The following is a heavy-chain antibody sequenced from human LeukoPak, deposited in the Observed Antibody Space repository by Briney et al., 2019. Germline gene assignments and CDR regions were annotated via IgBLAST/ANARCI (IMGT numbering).Heavy chain of an antibody. CDR2: IRYDGSNK. CDR1: GFTFSSYG. J-gene: IGHJ5*02. D-gene: IGHD3-10*01. Sequence: GGSLRLSCAASGFTFSSYGMHWVRQAPGKGLEWVAFIRYDGSNKYYADSVKGRFTISRDNSKNTLYLQMNSLSTEDTAVYYCAKGGGTYYNPFDPWGQGTLVTVSS. CDR3: AKGGGTYYNPFDP. V-gene: IGHV3-30*02.